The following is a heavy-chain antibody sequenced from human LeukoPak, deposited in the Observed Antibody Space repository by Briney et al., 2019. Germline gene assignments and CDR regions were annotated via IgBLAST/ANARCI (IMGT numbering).Heavy chain of an antibody. CDR2: ISWNSGSI. CDR3: SKDLGSSPSGGGDY. Sequence: GGSLRLSCAASGFTFDDYAMHWVRQAPGKGLEWVSGISWNSGSIGYADSVKGRFTISRDNAKNSLYLQMNSLRVEDTALYYCSKDLGSSPSGGGDYWGQGTLVTVSS. J-gene: IGHJ4*02. V-gene: IGHV3-9*01. CDR1: GFTFDDYA. D-gene: IGHD1-26*01.